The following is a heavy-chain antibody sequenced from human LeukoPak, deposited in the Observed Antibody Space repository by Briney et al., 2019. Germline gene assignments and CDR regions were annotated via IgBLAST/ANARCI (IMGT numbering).Heavy chain of an antibody. J-gene: IGHJ4*02. CDR2: VFSRGDT. CDR1: GVSVNTRVYY. D-gene: IGHD3-22*01. CDR3: ARDGRYDSSGIYYFDY. Sequence: SETLSLTCTVSGVSVNTRVYYWDWIRHSPGKGLEWIGDVFSRGDTYFNPSFRSRATISVDTSKNQFSLKLSSVTAADTAVYYCARDGRYDSSGIYYFDYWGQGTLVTVSS. V-gene: IGHV4-39*07.